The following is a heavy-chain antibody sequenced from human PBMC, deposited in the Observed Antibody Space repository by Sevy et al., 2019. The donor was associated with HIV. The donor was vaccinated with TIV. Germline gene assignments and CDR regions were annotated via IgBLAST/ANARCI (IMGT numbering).Heavy chain of an antibody. CDR2: ISGSGGST. CDR3: AKGGPRITIFGVVVGPEDYYYGMDV. Sequence: GGSLRLSCAASGFTFSSYAMSWVRQAPGKGMEWVSAISGSGGSTYYADSVKGRFTISRDNSKKTLYLQMNSLRAEDTAVYYCAKGGPRITIFGVVVGPEDYYYGMDVWGQGTTVTVSS. J-gene: IGHJ6*02. V-gene: IGHV3-23*01. CDR1: GFTFSSYA. D-gene: IGHD3-3*01.